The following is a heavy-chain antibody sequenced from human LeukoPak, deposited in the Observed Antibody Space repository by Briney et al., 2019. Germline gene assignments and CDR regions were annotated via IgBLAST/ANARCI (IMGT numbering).Heavy chain of an antibody. Sequence: GGSLRLSCAASGFTFSSYAMHWVRQPPGKGLEWVAVISYDGSNKYYADSVKGRFTISRDNAKNSLYLQMNSLRAEDTAVYYCARDRVDYGDYADAFDIWGQGTMVTVSS. CDR1: GFTFSSYA. V-gene: IGHV3-30*04. CDR2: ISYDGSNK. CDR3: ARDRVDYGDYADAFDI. J-gene: IGHJ3*02. D-gene: IGHD4-17*01.